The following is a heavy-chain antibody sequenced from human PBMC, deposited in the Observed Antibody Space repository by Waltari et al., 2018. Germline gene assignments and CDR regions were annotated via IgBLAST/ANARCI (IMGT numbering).Heavy chain of an antibody. V-gene: IGHV4-31*03. CDR3: ARDRGYSSSWYTGLDY. Sequence: QVQLQESGPGLVKPSQTLSLTCTVSGGSISSGGYYWSWIRQHPGKGLEWIGYIYYSGSTYYNPSLKSRVTISVDTSKNQFSLKLSSVTAADTAVYYCARDRGYSSSWYTGLDYWGQGTLVTVSS. J-gene: IGHJ4*02. CDR1: GGSISSGGYY. CDR2: IYYSGST. D-gene: IGHD6-13*01.